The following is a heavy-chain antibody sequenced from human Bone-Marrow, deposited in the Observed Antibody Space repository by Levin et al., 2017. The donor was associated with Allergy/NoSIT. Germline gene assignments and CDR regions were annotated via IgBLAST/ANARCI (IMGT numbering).Heavy chain of an antibody. D-gene: IGHD3-10*01. Sequence: SETLSLTCSVSGGFISGFFWGWLRQSPGKGLEWVAYMFHSGGPHYHPSLQSRLTISVDTSKNQVSLNLQSVTAADTAMYYCARGGWFGEKLFDLWGQGTLVTVSS. V-gene: IGHV4-59*01. CDR1: GGFISGFF. CDR2: MFHSGGP. CDR3: ARGGWFGEKLFDL. J-gene: IGHJ4*02.